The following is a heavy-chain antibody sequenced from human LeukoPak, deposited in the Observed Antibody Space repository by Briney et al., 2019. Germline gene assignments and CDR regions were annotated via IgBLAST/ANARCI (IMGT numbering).Heavy chain of an antibody. V-gene: IGHV3-23*01. CDR1: GFTFSSYA. CDR2: ISGSGGST. D-gene: IGHD3-3*01. Sequence: HPGGSLRLSCAAPGFTFSSYAMSWVRQAPGKGLEWVSAISGSGGSTYYADSVKGRFTISRDNSKNTLYLQMNSLRAEDTAVYYCAKWGSSVYYDFWSGYPNDAFDIWGQGTMVTVSS. CDR3: AKWGSSVYYDFWSGYPNDAFDI. J-gene: IGHJ3*02.